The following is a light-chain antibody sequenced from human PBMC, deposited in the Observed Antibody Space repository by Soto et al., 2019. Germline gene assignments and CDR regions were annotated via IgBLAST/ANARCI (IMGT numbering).Light chain of an antibody. CDR3: HQYNNWPQT. CDR2: GAS. V-gene: IGKV3-15*01. CDR1: QSVSSN. Sequence: EMVMTQSPATLSVSPGERATLSCRASQSVSSNLAWYQQKPGQAPRLLIYGASTRATGIPARFGGSGSGTEFTLTISSLQAEDFAVYYCHQYNNWPQTFGQGTNVDIK. J-gene: IGKJ1*01.